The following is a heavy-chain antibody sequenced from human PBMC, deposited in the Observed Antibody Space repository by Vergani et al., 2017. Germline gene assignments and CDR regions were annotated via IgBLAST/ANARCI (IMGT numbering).Heavy chain of an antibody. CDR1: GFTSSYYG. Sequence: QVHLVESGGGVVQPGRSLRLSCVVSGFTSSYYGMHWVRQAPGKGLEWVAVISYDGTQKYYADSVKGRFTISRDNSKSTLYLQMNSLRAEDTAVYYCAGELAVAARSWFDPWGQGTLVTVSS. D-gene: IGHD6-19*01. CDR3: AGELAVAARSWFDP. V-gene: IGHV3-30*03. CDR2: ISYDGTQK. J-gene: IGHJ5*02.